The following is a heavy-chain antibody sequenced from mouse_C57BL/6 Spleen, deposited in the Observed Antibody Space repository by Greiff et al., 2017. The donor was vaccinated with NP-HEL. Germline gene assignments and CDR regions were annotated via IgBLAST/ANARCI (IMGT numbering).Heavy chain of an antibody. CDR1: GFTFSDYG. CDR2: ISSGSSSI. Sequence: EVQLVESGGGLVKPGGFLKLSCAASGFTFSDYGMHWVRQAPEKGLEWVAYISSGSSSIYYADTVKGRFTISRDNAKNTLFLQMTSLRSEDTAMYYCARGPIYAMDYWGQGTSVTVSS. J-gene: IGHJ4*01. V-gene: IGHV5-17*01. CDR3: ARGPIYAMDY.